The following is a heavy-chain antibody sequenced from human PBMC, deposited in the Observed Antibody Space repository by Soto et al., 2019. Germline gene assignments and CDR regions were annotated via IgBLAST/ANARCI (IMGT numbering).Heavy chain of an antibody. CDR2: ILSNVER. V-gene: IGHV2-26*01. D-gene: IGHD3-16*01. Sequence: QVTLKESGPVLVNPTETLTLTCTVSGFSLXXXXXGVSXXXXXXXTDLEWLAHILSNVERSHSTSLKSRLTITKDTSKSQAVLTMTNMDPVDTATYYCARIWGEAFDIWGQGTMVTVSS. CDR3: ARIWGEAFDI. J-gene: IGHJ3*02. CDR1: GFSLXXXXXG.